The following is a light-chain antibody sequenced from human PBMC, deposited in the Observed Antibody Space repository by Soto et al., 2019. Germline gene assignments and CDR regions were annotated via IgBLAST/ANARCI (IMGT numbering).Light chain of an antibody. V-gene: IGKV1-5*01. J-gene: IGKJ1*01. CDR3: QQYITYWT. CDR1: QDISNY. Sequence: IQMAQSASSLSASVGDRFTITCQSSQDISNYLNWYQQKPGKAPKLLIYDASSLRSGVPSRFSGSGSGTEFTLTISSLQPDDFATYYCQQYITYWTFGQGTKVDI. CDR2: DAS.